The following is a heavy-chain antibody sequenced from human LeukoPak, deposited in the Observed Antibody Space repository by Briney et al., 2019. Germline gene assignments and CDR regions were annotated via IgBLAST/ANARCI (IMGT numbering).Heavy chain of an antibody. J-gene: IGHJ5*02. CDR3: ARGHSSSWILNWFDP. D-gene: IGHD6-13*01. CDR1: GGSISSSSYY. CDR2: IYYSGST. V-gene: IGHV4-61*05. Sequence: SETLSLTCTVSGGSISSSSYYWGWIRQPPGKGLEWIGYIYYSGSTNYNPSLKSRVTISVDTSKNQFSLKLSSVTAADTAVYYCARGHSSSWILNWFDPWGQGTLVTVSS.